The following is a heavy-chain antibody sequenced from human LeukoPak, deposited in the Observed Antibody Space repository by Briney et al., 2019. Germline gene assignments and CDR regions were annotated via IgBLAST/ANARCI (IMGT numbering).Heavy chain of an antibody. CDR1: GGSISSTTYY. D-gene: IGHD6-13*01. CDR3: AKGIRDGHYFDY. Sequence: SETLSLTCTVSGGSISSTTYYWGWIRQPPGKGLEWIGTIFYSGSTYYNPSLKSRVTISVDTSKNQFSLKLSSVTAADTAVYYCAKGIRDGHYFDYWGQGTLDTVSS. J-gene: IGHJ4*02. CDR2: IFYSGST. V-gene: IGHV4-39*01.